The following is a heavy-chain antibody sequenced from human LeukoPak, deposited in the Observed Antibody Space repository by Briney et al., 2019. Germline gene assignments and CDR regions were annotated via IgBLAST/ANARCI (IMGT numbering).Heavy chain of an antibody. J-gene: IGHJ5*02. Sequence: EASVKVYCKASGYNLISYGISWVRQAPGQGLEWMGGIIPIFGTANYAQKFQGRVTITADESTSTAYMELSSLRSEDTAVYYCARVGAVAHWFDPWGQGTLVTVSS. D-gene: IGHD6-19*01. CDR1: GYNLISYG. V-gene: IGHV1-69*13. CDR2: IIPIFGTA. CDR3: ARVGAVAHWFDP.